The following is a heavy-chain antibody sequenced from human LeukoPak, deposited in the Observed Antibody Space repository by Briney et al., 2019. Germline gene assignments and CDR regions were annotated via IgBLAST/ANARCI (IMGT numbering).Heavy chain of an antibody. J-gene: IGHJ4*02. Sequence: GASVKVSCKASGGTFSSYAISWVRQAPGQGLEWMGRIIPILGIANYAQKFQGRVTITADKSTSTAYMELSSLRSEDTAVYYCASGYYGSGSWMVRVDYWGQGTLVTVSS. D-gene: IGHD3-10*01. CDR2: IIPILGIA. V-gene: IGHV1-69*04. CDR1: GGTFSSYA. CDR3: ASGYYGSGSWMVRVDY.